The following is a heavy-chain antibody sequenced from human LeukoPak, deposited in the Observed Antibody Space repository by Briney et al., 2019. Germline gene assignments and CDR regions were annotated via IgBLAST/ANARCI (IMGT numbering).Heavy chain of an antibody. J-gene: IGHJ3*02. V-gene: IGHV5-51*01. Sequence: GESLKISCKGPGYSFTSYWIGWVRQMPGKGLEWMGIIYPGDSDTRYSPSFQGQVTISADKSISTAYLQWSSLKASDTAMYYCARQYYDFWSGSTPGAFDIWGQGTMVTVSS. CDR2: IYPGDSDT. CDR3: ARQYYDFWSGSTPGAFDI. D-gene: IGHD3-3*01. CDR1: GYSFTSYW.